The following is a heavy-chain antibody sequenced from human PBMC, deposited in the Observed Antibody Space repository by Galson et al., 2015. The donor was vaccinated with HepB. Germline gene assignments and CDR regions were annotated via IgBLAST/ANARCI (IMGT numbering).Heavy chain of an antibody. CDR2: ISGDSNYI. CDR3: ASGGKFCTGGSCQH. J-gene: IGHJ1*01. V-gene: IGHV3-23*01. Sequence: SLRLSCAASGFTFSSSYMTWVRQTPGMGLEWVSAISGDSNYIYYGDSVKGRFTISRDNSKNTLYLQMNSLRAEDTAAYYCASGGKFCTGGSCQHWGQGTLVTVSP. D-gene: IGHD2-8*02. CDR1: GFTFSSSY.